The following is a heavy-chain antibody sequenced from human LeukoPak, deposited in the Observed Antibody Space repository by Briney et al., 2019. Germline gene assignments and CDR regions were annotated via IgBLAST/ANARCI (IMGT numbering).Heavy chain of an antibody. Sequence: QPGGSLRLSCAVSGLTFNNYAMSWVRQAPGKGLEWVSGISGRGASKYYADSVKGRFTISRDNSKNTLYLQMNSLRAEDTAVYYCAKGVVVAPGVTPFDYWGQGTLVTVSS. J-gene: IGHJ4*02. V-gene: IGHV3-23*01. CDR1: GLTFNNYA. CDR2: ISGRGASK. CDR3: AKGVVVAPGVTPFDY. D-gene: IGHD2-2*01.